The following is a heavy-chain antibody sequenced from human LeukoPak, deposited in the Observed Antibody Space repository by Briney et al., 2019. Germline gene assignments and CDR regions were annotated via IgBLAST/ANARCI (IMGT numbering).Heavy chain of an antibody. CDR1: GYTFTGYY. CDR3: AREHLSTVTTYLYYYYYMDV. J-gene: IGHJ6*03. V-gene: IGHV1-2*02. CDR2: INPNSGGT. D-gene: IGHD4-17*01. Sequence: ASVKVSCKASGYTFTGYYMHWVRQAPGQGLEWIGWINPNSGGTNYAQKFQGRVTMTRDTSISTAYMELSRLRSDDTAVYYCAREHLSTVTTYLYYYYYMDVWGKGTTVTVSS.